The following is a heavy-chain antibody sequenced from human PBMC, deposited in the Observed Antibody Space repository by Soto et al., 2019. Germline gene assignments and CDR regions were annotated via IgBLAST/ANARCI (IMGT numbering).Heavy chain of an antibody. V-gene: IGHV3-23*01. CDR1: GFTFSSYA. J-gene: IGHJ4*02. Sequence: EVQLLESGGGLVQPGGSLRLSCAASGFTFSSYAMSWVRQAPGKGLEWVSAISGSGGSTYYADSVKGRFTISRDNSKNVLYLLINGLRSDDTAVYYCAKVRPPVNYYILAGVRYDFWGQGSVVIVSS. CDR2: ISGSGGST. D-gene: IGHD3-9*01. CDR3: AKVRPPVNYYILAGVRYDF.